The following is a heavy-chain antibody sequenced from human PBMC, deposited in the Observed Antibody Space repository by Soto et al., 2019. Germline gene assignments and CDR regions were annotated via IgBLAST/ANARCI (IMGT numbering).Heavy chain of an antibody. CDR3: AGASDSTWYNWLDP. Sequence: SVKVSFKAPGGHFSSKGIRLVRQAPGQGLELMGGIIPTFGTTNYAHKFRGRVTITADESTGTAYMELSSLRSDDTAVYYCAGASDSTWYNWLDPWGQGTMVTVSS. J-gene: IGHJ5*02. CDR2: IIPTFGTT. V-gene: IGHV1-69*13. D-gene: IGHD4-4*01. CDR1: GGHFSSKG.